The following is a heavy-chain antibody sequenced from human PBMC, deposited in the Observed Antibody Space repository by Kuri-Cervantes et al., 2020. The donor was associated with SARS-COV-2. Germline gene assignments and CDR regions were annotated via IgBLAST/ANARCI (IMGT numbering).Heavy chain of an antibody. Sequence: SETLSLTCAVYGGSFSGYYWSWIRQPPGKGLEWIGSIYYSGSTYYNPSLKSRVTISVDTSKNQFSLKLSSVTAADTAVYYCARRLVNWGGAFDIWGQGTMVTVSS. V-gene: IGHV4-34*01. D-gene: IGHD7-27*01. J-gene: IGHJ3*02. CDR3: ARRLVNWGGAFDI. CDR1: GGSFSGYY. CDR2: IYYSGST.